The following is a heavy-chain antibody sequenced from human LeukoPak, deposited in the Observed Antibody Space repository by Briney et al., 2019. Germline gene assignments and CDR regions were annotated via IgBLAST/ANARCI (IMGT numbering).Heavy chain of an antibody. D-gene: IGHD3-22*01. CDR2: IKQDGSEK. Sequence: HPGGSLRLSCAASGFTFSSYWMSWVRQAPGKGLEWVANIKQDGSEKYYVDSVKGRFTISRDNAKNSLYLQMNSLRAEDTAVYYCARGGTSRSYYYDSSGDGADYWGQGTLVTVSS. CDR3: ARGGTSRSYYYDSSGDGADY. J-gene: IGHJ4*02. CDR1: GFTFSSYW. V-gene: IGHV3-7*01.